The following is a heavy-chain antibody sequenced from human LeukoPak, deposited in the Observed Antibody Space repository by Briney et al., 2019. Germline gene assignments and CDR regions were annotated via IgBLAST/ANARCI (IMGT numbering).Heavy chain of an antibody. D-gene: IGHD3/OR15-3a*01. V-gene: IGHV1-8*03. CDR3: ARGPSWTGYSQPYYFDY. Sequence: ASVKVSCKASGYTFTSYEFNSVRQAAGQGLEWMGWMNPNSGNTGYAQKFQGRVTITRNTSISTAYIELSSLRSEDTAVYSCARGPSWTGYSQPYYFDYWGQGTLVTVSS. CDR1: GYTFTSYE. CDR2: MNPNSGNT. J-gene: IGHJ4*02.